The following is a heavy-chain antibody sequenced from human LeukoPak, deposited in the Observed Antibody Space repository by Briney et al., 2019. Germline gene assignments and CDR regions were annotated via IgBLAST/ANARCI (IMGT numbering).Heavy chain of an antibody. J-gene: IGHJ4*02. CDR3: ARGANGDLPKNY. CDR1: GFTFSSYE. CDR2: ISSSGSTI. Sequence: GGSLRLSCAAYGFTFSSYEMNWVRQAPGKGLEWVSYISSSGSTIYYADSVKGRFTISRDNAKNSLYLQMNSLRAEDTAVYYCARGANGDLPKNYWGQGTLVTVSS. D-gene: IGHD4-17*01. V-gene: IGHV3-48*03.